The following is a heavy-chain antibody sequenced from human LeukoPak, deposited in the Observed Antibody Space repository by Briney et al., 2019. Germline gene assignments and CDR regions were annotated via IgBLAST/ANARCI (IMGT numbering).Heavy chain of an antibody. J-gene: IGHJ1*01. Sequence: GESLQISCKGSGYSFTTYWIGWVRQMPGKGLEWMGIIYPGDSDTRYSPSFQGQVTISADKSISTAYLQWNSLKASDTAMYYCARRFDTSGYFQNWGQGTLVTVSS. V-gene: IGHV5-51*01. CDR1: GYSFTTYW. CDR3: ARRFDTSGYFQN. CDR2: IYPGDSDT. D-gene: IGHD3-22*01.